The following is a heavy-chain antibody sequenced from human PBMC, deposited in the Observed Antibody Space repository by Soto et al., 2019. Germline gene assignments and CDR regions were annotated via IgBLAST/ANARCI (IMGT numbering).Heavy chain of an antibody. CDR2: IFASGRT. CDR1: CGSISNDR. V-gene: IGHV4-4*07. Sequence: SETLSLTCTVSCGSISNDRWSWVRQPAGKGLEWIGRIFASGRTNYNPSLQSRVTMSVDTSKNQFSLTMTSLAAADTAVYYWPRGTFGTTSPFYRGQGIPVTVSS. CDR3: PRGTFGTTSPFY. J-gene: IGHJ4*02. D-gene: IGHD1-7*01.